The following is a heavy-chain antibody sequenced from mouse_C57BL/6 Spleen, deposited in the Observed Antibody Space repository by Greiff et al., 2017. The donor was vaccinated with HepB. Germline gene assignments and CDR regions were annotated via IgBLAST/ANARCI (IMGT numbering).Heavy chain of an antibody. D-gene: IGHD1-1*01. V-gene: IGHV2-3*01. J-gene: IGHJ1*03. CDR2: IWGDGST. CDR3: AKPLYYYGSSSYWYFDV. CDR1: GFSFTSYG. Sequence: VNVVESGPGLVAPSQSLSITCTVSGFSFTSYGVSWVRQPPGKGLEWLGVIWGDGSTNYHSALISRLSISKDNSKSQVFLKLNSLQTDDTATYYCAKPLYYYGSSSYWYFDVWGTGTTVTVSS.